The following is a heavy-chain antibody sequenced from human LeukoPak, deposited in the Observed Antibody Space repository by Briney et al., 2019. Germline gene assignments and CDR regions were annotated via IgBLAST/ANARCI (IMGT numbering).Heavy chain of an antibody. CDR2: ISYDGSNK. CDR3: AKDQTRWQWLTQYLDY. D-gene: IGHD6-19*01. V-gene: IGHV3-30*18. J-gene: IGHJ4*02. Sequence: GRSLRLSCAASGFTFGSYGMHWVRQAPGKGLEWVAVISYDGSNKYYADSVKGRFTISRDNSKNTLYLQMNSLRAEDTAVYYCAKDQTRWQWLTQYLDYWGQGTLVTVSS. CDR1: GFTFGSYG.